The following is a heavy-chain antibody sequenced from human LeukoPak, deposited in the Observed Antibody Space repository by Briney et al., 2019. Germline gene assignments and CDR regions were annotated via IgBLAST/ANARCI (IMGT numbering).Heavy chain of an antibody. Sequence: QSGGSLRLSCAASGFPFSSYSMTWVRQAPGKGLEWVGHIKNDGSETCYLDSLKGRFSISRDNTNNALYLQMNSLRVEDTAVYYCVKNDGWFHLAQWGQGTLVTVSS. D-gene: IGHD6-19*01. CDR1: GFPFSSYS. CDR3: VKNDGWFHLAQ. CDR2: IKNDGSET. V-gene: IGHV3-7*03. J-gene: IGHJ4*02.